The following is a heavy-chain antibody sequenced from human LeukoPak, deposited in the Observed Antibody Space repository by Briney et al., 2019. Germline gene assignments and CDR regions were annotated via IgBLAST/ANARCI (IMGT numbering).Heavy chain of an antibody. Sequence: GKSLRLSCAASGFSFSGYPIHWVRQAPGKGLEWVAVIWHDGSNKYYADSVKGRFTISRDNSKNTLYLQMNSLRAEDTAVYYCARGSYYYDSSGYYYSSNFDYWGQGPLVTVSS. CDR3: ARGSYYYDSSGYYYSSNFDY. D-gene: IGHD3-22*01. J-gene: IGHJ4*02. V-gene: IGHV3-33*01. CDR2: IWHDGSNK. CDR1: GFSFSGYP.